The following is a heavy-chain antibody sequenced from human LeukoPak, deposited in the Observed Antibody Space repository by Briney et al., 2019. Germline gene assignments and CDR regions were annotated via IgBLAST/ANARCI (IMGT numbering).Heavy chain of an antibody. CDR3: ARERRMSPWRGYGSGSYFDP. CDR2: IIPIFGTA. Sequence: GASVKVSCKASGGTFSSYAISWVRQAPGQGLEWMGGIIPIFGTANYAQKFQGRVTITADESTSTAYMELSSLRSEDTAVYYCARERRMSPWRGYGSGSYFDPWGQGTLVTVSS. CDR1: GGTFSSYA. V-gene: IGHV1-69*13. D-gene: IGHD3-10*01. J-gene: IGHJ5*02.